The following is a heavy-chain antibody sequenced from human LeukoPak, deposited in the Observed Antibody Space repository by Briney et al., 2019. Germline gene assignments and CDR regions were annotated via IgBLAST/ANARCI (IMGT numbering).Heavy chain of an antibody. CDR1: GASISGTAYY. CDR3: VRDHVSPGLSNWFDP. D-gene: IGHD3-16*01. V-gene: IGHV4-39*02. Sequence: SETLSLTCTVSGASISGTAYYWGWVRQPPRKGLEWIGNIYYSGSTYYNASLQSRVTISIDTSKNQFSLRLSSVTAADTAMYYCVRDHVSPGLSNWFDPWGQGTLVTVSS. CDR2: IYYSGST. J-gene: IGHJ5*02.